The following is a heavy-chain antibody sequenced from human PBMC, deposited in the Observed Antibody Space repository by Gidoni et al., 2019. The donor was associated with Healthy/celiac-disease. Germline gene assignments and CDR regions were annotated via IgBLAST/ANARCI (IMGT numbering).Heavy chain of an antibody. CDR2: ISGSGGST. Sequence: EVQLLESGGGLVQPGGSLRLSCAASGFPFRRYAMSWVRQAPGKGLEWVSAISGSGGSTYYADSVKGRFTISRDNSKNTLYLQMNSLRAEDTAVYYCAKTEIYCSSTSCYTRWYFDLWGRGTLVTVSS. V-gene: IGHV3-23*01. D-gene: IGHD2-2*02. J-gene: IGHJ2*01. CDR1: GFPFRRYA. CDR3: AKTEIYCSSTSCYTRWYFDL.